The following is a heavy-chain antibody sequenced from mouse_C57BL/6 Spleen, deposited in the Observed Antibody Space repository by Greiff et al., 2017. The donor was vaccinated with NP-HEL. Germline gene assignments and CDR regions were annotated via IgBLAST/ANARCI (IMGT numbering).Heavy chain of an antibody. D-gene: IGHD1-1*01. CDR2: ISSGSSTI. CDR3: ARVRAITTVVEGAMDY. V-gene: IGHV5-17*01. J-gene: IGHJ4*01. CDR1: GFTFSDYG. Sequence: EVKLMESGGGLVKPGGSLKLSCAASGFTFSDYGMHWVRQAPEKGLEWVAYISSGSSTIYYADTVKGRFTISRDNAKNTLFLQMTSLRSEDTAMYYCARVRAITTVVEGAMDYWGQGTSVTVSS.